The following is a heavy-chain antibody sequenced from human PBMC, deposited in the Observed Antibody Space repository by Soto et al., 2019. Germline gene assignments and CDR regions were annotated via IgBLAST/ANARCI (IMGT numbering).Heavy chain of an antibody. D-gene: IGHD3-10*01. J-gene: IGHJ5*02. CDR2: VYHSWST. CDR1: GGSISSDY. V-gene: IGHV4-59*01. Sequence: SETLSLTCTVSGGSISSDYWNWIRQLPGKGLEWIGYVYHSWSTKYNPSLKSRATISVDTSKNQLSLKLSSVTAADTAVYYCARFGTSPNGNWFDPWGQGTLVTVSS. CDR3: ARFGTSPNGNWFDP.